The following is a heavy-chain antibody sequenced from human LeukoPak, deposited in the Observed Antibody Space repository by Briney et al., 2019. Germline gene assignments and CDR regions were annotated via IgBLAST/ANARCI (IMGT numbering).Heavy chain of an antibody. CDR3: ARVISGQQLVSFDI. J-gene: IGHJ3*02. V-gene: IGHV4-30-2*01. D-gene: IGHD6-13*01. CDR1: GGSISSGGYY. Sequence: PSETLSLTCTVSGGSISSGGYYWSWIRQPPGKGLEWIGYIYHSGSTYYNPSLKSRVTISVDRSKNQFSLKLSSVTAADTAVYYCARVISGQQLVSFDIWGQGTMVTVSS. CDR2: IYHSGST.